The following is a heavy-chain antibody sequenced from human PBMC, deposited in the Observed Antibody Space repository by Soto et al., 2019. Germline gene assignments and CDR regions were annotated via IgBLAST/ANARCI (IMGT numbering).Heavy chain of an antibody. CDR1: GGSISSYY. Sequence: QVQLQESGPGLVKPSETLSLTCTVSGGSISSYYWSWIRQPPGKGLEWIGYIYYSGSTNYNPSLKSRVTISVDTSKNQFSLKLSSVTAADTAVYYCAGTLMITFGGVIVTPYWYFDLWGRGTLVTVSS. D-gene: IGHD3-16*02. CDR3: AGTLMITFGGVIVTPYWYFDL. J-gene: IGHJ2*01. CDR2: IYYSGST. V-gene: IGHV4-59*08.